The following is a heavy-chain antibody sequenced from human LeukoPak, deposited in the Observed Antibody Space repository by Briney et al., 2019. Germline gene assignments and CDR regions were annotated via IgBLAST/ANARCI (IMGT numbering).Heavy chain of an antibody. D-gene: IGHD3-16*01. Sequence: PGGSLRLSCAASGFILSNYRMNWVRQAPGKGLEWVSYISSSGNSREYADSVKGRFTISRDNARDSLHLQMNSLRVEDTAVYYCAREGHDYVWQTTEQDGMDVWGQGTTVTVSS. J-gene: IGHJ6*02. V-gene: IGHV3-48*04. CDR2: ISSSGNSR. CDR3: AREGHDYVWQTTEQDGMDV. CDR1: GFILSNYR.